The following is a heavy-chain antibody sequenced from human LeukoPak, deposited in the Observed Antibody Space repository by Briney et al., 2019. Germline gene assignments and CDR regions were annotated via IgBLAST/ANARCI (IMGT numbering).Heavy chain of an antibody. CDR2: IIPIFGTA. V-gene: IGHV1-69*05. Sequence: ASVKVSCKASGGTFSSYAISWVRQAPGQGLEWMGGIIPIFGTANYAQKFQGRVTITTDESTSTAYMELSSLRSEDTAVYYCARATKYGYSGYEGEGAFDIWGQGTMVTVSS. D-gene: IGHD5-12*01. CDR3: ARATKYGYSGYEGEGAFDI. CDR1: GGTFSSYA. J-gene: IGHJ3*02.